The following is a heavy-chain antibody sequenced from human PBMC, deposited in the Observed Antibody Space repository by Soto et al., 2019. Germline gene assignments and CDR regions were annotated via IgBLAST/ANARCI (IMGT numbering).Heavy chain of an antibody. CDR2: INAGNGNT. CDR1: GYTFTSYA. J-gene: IGHJ6*02. CDR3: ARDRGGYSSGWSKKADYYYYGMDV. Sequence: QVQLVQSGAEVKKPGASVKVSCKASGYTFTSYAMHWVRQAPGQRLEWMGWINAGNGNTKYSQKFQGRVTITRDTSASTAYMELSSLRSEDTAVYYCARDRGGYSSGWSKKADYYYYGMDVWGQGTTVTVSS. D-gene: IGHD6-19*01. V-gene: IGHV1-3*01.